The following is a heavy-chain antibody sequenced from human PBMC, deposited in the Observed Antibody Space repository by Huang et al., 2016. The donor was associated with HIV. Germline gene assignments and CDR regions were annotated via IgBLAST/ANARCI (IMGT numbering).Heavy chain of an antibody. CDR1: GFSISSYW. Sequence: EVQLVESGGGLVQPGGSLRLSCAASGFSISSYWMHWVRQAPGKGLVWCSHISNDGRSTSYADSVKGRFTISRYNAKNTLYLQMNSLRAEDTAVYYCARDPRIQSWLNFFDYWGQGTLVSVSS. D-gene: IGHD3-22*01. J-gene: IGHJ4*02. V-gene: IGHV3-74*01. CDR2: ISNDGRST. CDR3: ARDPRIQSWLNFFDY.